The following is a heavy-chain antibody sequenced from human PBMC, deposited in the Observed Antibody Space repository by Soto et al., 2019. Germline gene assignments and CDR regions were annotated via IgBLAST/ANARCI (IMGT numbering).Heavy chain of an antibody. CDR1: GFTFSSYA. Sequence: PGGSLRLSCAASGFTFSSYAMTWVRQTPGKGLEWVSFIDSSAATFYVDSVKGRFTISRDNSKSTVYLQMNSLRVEDSAIYYCAKARRVGTSSHFDFWGQGTLVTVSS. CDR3: AKARRVGTSSHFDF. D-gene: IGHD2-2*01. J-gene: IGHJ4*02. CDR2: IDSSAAT. V-gene: IGHV3-23*05.